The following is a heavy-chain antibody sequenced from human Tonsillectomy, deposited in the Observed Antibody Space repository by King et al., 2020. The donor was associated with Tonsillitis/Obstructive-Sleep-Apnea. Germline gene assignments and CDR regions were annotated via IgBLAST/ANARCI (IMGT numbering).Heavy chain of an antibody. J-gene: IGHJ5*02. CDR3: AREKVVVAATNYWFDP. D-gene: IGHD2-15*01. Sequence: QLVQSGAEVQKPGASVKVSCKASGYIFIGYYMHWVRQAPGQGLEWMGWINPNSGGTNYAQKFQGRVTMTRDTSISTVYMELSGLRSDDTAVYFCAREKVVVAATNYWFDPWGQGTLVTVSS. CDR2: INPNSGGT. V-gene: IGHV1-2*02. CDR1: GYIFIGYY.